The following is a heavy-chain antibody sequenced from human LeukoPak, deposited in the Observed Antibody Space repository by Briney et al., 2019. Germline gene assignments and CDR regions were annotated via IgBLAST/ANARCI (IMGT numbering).Heavy chain of an antibody. J-gene: IGHJ5*02. CDR1: GYSISSGYY. D-gene: IGHD3-22*01. CDR3: AKSPRVRDSSGP. CDR2: IYHSGST. V-gene: IGHV4-38-2*02. Sequence: PSETLSLTCTVSGYSISSGYYWGWIRQPPGKGLEWIGSIYHSGSTYYNPSLKSRVTISVDTSKNQFSLKLTSVTAADTAVYYCAKSPRVRDSSGPWGQGTLVTVSS.